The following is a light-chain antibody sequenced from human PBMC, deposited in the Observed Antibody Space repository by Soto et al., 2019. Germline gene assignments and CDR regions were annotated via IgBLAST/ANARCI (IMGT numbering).Light chain of an antibody. CDR2: YDD. CDR1: SSNIGNNA. V-gene: IGLV1-36*01. Sequence: QSVMTQQNSVCEARRQRVTRFCCGNSSNIGNNAVNWYQQLPGKAPKLLIYYDDLLPSGVSDRFSGSKSGTSASLAISGLQSEDEADYYCAAWDDSLNGYFFRTGT. CDR3: AAWDDSLNGYF. J-gene: IGLJ1*01.